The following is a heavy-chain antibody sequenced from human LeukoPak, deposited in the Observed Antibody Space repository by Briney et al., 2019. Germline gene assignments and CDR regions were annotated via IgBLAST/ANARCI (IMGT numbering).Heavy chain of an antibody. CDR2: IFYSGST. V-gene: IGHV4-39*01. Sequence: SETLSLTCTVSGGSISSSSYYWGWIRQPPGRGLEWIGNIFYSGSTYYNPSLKSRVTISVDTSKNQFSLRLSSVTTADTAVYYCASLMEIAVAGNYFDYWGQGTLVTVSS. J-gene: IGHJ4*02. CDR3: ASLMEIAVAGNYFDY. CDR1: GGSISSSSYY. D-gene: IGHD6-19*01.